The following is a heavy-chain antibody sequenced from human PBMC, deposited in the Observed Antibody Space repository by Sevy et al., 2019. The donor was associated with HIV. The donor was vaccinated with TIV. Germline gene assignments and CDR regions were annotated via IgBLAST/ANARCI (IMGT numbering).Heavy chain of an antibody. CDR3: ARHVGRGYDFWSGYPYYYYYGMDV. CDR1: GFTFSSYW. D-gene: IGHD3-3*01. J-gene: IGHJ6*02. V-gene: IGHV3-7*01. CDR2: IKQDGSEK. Sequence: GESLKISCAASGFTFSSYWMSWVRQAPGKGLEWVANIKQDGSEKYYVDSVKGRFTISRDNAKNSLYLQMNSLGAEDTAVYYCARHVGRGYDFWSGYPYYYYYGMDVWGQGTTVTVSS.